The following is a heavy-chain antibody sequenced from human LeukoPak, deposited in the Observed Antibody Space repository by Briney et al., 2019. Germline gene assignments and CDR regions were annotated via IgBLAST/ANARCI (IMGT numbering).Heavy chain of an antibody. V-gene: IGHV4-31*03. D-gene: IGHD1-26*01. CDR3: ARDVTGGSYFDY. CDR2: IYYRGTT. Sequence: SETLSLTCTVSSGSISSGGYYWSWIRQHPGKGLEWIGYIYYRGTTYYNPSLKSRVTMSVDTSKNQFSLKLISVTAADTAAYYCARDVTGGSYFDYWGQGTLVTVSS. J-gene: IGHJ4*02. CDR1: SGSISSGGYY.